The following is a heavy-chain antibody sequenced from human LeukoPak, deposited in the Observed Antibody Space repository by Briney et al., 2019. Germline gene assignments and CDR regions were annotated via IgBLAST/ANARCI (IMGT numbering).Heavy chain of an antibody. V-gene: IGHV3-53*04. CDR3: ARASSKQLAGYLPDGFDI. Sequence: GGSLRLSCAASGFIVTTNYMSWVRQAPGKGLEWVSVIYSGGSTYYADSVKGRFTISRHNSKNTLYLQMNSLRGEDTAVYYCARASSKQLAGYLPDGFDIWGQGTMVTVSS. J-gene: IGHJ3*02. CDR1: GFIVTTNY. CDR2: IYSGGST. D-gene: IGHD3-9*01.